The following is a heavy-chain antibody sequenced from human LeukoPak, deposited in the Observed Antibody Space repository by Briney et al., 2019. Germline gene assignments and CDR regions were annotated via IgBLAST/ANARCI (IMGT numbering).Heavy chain of an antibody. Sequence: PGGSLRLSCAASGFTFSSYSVKWVRRARGKGVEWVSYISSSSSNIYYADSVQGRFTISRDNAKNSLYLQMNSLRAEDTAVYYCARDSGHYYDSRGGFDYWSQGTLVTVSS. CDR2: ISSSSSNI. J-gene: IGHJ4*02. CDR3: ARDSGHYYDSRGGFDY. CDR1: GFTFSSYS. D-gene: IGHD3-22*01. V-gene: IGHV3-21*01.